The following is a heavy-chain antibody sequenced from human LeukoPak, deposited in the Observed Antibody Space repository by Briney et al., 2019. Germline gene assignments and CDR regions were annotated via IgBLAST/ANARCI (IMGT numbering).Heavy chain of an antibody. V-gene: IGHV1-69*05. CDR1: GDTFSSYV. Sequence: SVKVSCKASGDTFSSYVIFWVRQAPGQGLEWMGEYIPIFGSANYAQQFQDRVTITTDESTSTAYMDLSRLKYEDTAVYYCASHSYDSGSYGDNWGQGTLVTVSS. CDR3: ASHSYDSGSYGDN. CDR2: YIPIFGSA. D-gene: IGHD3-10*01. J-gene: IGHJ4*02.